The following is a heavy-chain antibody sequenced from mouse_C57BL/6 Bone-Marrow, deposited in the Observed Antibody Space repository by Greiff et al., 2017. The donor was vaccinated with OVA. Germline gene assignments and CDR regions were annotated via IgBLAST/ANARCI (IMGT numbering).Heavy chain of an antibody. J-gene: IGHJ4*01. CDR3: VNYYGSSYNAMDY. CDR1: GFTFSDYG. D-gene: IGHD1-1*01. Sequence: DVMLVESGGGLVKPGGSLKLSCAASGFTFSDYGMHWVRQAPEKGLEWVAYISSGSSTIYYADTVKGRFTISRDNAKNTLFLQMTSLRSEDTAMYYCVNYYGSSYNAMDYWGQGTSVTVSS. CDR2: ISSGSSTI. V-gene: IGHV5-17*01.